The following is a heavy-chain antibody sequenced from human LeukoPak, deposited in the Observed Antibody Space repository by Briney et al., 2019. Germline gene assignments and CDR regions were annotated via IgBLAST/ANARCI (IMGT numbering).Heavy chain of an antibody. CDR3: ARVPAFSGYGLDY. Sequence: SQTLSLTCTVSGGSISSGGYYWSWIRQHPGKGLEWIGHIYYSGSTYYNPSLKSRVTISVDTSKNQFSLKLSSVTAADTAVYYCARVPAFSGYGLDYWGQGTLVTVSS. V-gene: IGHV4-31*03. D-gene: IGHD3-22*01. J-gene: IGHJ4*02. CDR1: GGSISSGGYY. CDR2: IYYSGST.